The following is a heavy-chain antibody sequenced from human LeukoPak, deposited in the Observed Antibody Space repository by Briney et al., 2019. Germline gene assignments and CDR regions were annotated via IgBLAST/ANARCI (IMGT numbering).Heavy chain of an antibody. CDR3: ARATDIVVVPAAGRWFDP. Sequence: SETLSLTCTVSGGSISSYYWSWIRQPPGKGLEWIGEINHSGSTNYNPSLKSRVTISVDTSKNQFSLKLSSVTAADTAVYYCARATDIVVVPAAGRWFDPWGQGTLVTVSS. J-gene: IGHJ5*02. D-gene: IGHD2-2*01. V-gene: IGHV4-34*01. CDR2: INHSGST. CDR1: GGSISSYY.